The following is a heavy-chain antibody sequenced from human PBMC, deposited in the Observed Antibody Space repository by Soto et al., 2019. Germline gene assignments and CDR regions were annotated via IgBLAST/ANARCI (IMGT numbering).Heavy chain of an antibody. D-gene: IGHD2-21*02. Sequence: QVQLQESGPGLVKPSQTLSLTCTVSGGSISSGDYYWSWVRQHPGKGLEWIGYRSYSGSTYYNPSLKSRVIIVVDTSRKQFSLRVSSVTAADTAVYYCAREGGLAYFGGDCLYNWFDPWGQGTLVTVSS. CDR1: GGSISSGDYY. CDR2: RSYSGST. V-gene: IGHV4-31*03. J-gene: IGHJ5*02. CDR3: AREGGLAYFGGDCLYNWFDP.